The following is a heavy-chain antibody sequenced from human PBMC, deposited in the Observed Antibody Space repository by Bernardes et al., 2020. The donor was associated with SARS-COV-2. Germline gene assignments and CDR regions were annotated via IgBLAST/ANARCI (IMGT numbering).Heavy chain of an antibody. J-gene: IGHJ3*02. Sequence: GGSLRLSCVASGFIFSSYCMSWVRQAPGKGLEWVADIKEDGGAKYYVDSVQGRFTISRDNAKNSLFLEMNSLRAEDTAIYYCARSGCSGDTCPPVIYAFDIWCQGTTVSVSS. CDR3: ARSGCSGDTCPPVIYAFDI. CDR2: IKEDGGAK. CDR1: GFIFSSYC. D-gene: IGHD2-15*01. V-gene: IGHV3-7*01.